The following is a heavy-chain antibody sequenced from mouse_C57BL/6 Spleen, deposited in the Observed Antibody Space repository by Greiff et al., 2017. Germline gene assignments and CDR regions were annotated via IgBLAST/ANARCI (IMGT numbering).Heavy chain of an antibody. Sequence: VQLQQPGAELVRPGSSVKLSCKASGYTFTSYWMHWVKQRPIQGLEWIGNIDPSDSETHYTQKFKDKATLTVDKSSSTAYMQLSSLTSEDSAVYYCARGGLPLMDYWGQGTSVTVSS. CDR1: GYTFTSYW. CDR2: IDPSDSET. CDR3: ARGGLPLMDY. D-gene: IGHD2-2*01. V-gene: IGHV1-52*01. J-gene: IGHJ4*01.